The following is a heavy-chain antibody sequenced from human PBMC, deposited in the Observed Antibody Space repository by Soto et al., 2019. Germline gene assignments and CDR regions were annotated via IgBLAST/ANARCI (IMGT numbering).Heavy chain of an antibody. V-gene: IGHV4-4*07. J-gene: IGHJ6*02. CDR1: GGSMSGYY. CDR2: VYTSGTT. D-gene: IGHD6-13*01. CDR3: AGNIAAAGRRYYGMDV. Sequence: QVQLQESGPGLVKPSETLSLTCTVSGGSMSGYYWSWIRQSAGKGMEWIGRVYTSGTTYYNPSLKSQVTMSLDTSKNQFPLIRYSLTAAYTAVYYCAGNIAAAGRRYYGMDVWGQGTTVTVSS.